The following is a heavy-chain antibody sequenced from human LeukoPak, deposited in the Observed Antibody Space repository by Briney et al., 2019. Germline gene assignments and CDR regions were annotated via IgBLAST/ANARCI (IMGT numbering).Heavy chain of an antibody. D-gene: IGHD3-10*01. CDR3: AKALNYYGSGSYYGYFDY. V-gene: IGHV3-9*01. J-gene: IGHJ4*02. CDR1: GFTFGDYA. CDR2: ISWNSGSI. Sequence: GGSLRLSCTASGFTFGDYAMSWVRQAPGKGLEWVSGISWNSGSIGYADSVKGRFTISRDNAKNSLYLQMNSLRAEDTALYYCAKALNYYGSGSYYGYFDYWGQGTLVTVSS.